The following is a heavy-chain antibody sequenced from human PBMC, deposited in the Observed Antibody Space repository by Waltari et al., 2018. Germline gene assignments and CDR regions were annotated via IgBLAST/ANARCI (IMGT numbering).Heavy chain of an antibody. D-gene: IGHD3-10*01. V-gene: IGHV4-4*07. Sequence: QVQLQESGPGLVKPSETLSLTCTVSGGSISSYYWSWIRQPPGKGLEWIGRIYTSGSTNYNPSLQSRVTWSVSTAKNRFSLKLSSVTAADTAVYYCARDMVTYGSGSYWYYYYMDVWGKGTTVTVSS. CDR3: ARDMVTYGSGSYWYYYYMDV. CDR2: IYTSGST. CDR1: GGSISSYY. J-gene: IGHJ6*03.